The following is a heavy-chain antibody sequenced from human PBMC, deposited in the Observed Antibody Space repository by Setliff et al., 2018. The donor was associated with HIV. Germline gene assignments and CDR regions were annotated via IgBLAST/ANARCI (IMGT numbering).Heavy chain of an antibody. CDR1: GYTFTAYY. D-gene: IGHD3-10*01. J-gene: IGHJ3*02. V-gene: IGHV1-2*02. CDR3: ARKEIRVGFAFDI. Sequence: ASVKVSCKASGYTFTAYYIHWMRQAPGQGPEWMGWINPESGGANSAQKFQGRVTMTRDTSISTAYMELSRLRSDDTAVYYCARKEIRVGFAFDIWGQGTMVTVS. CDR2: INPESGGA.